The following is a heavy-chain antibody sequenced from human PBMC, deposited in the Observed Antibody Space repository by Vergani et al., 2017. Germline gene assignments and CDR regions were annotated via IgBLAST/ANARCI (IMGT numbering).Heavy chain of an antibody. CDR3: ARASLRALVGYYYYMDV. V-gene: IGHV4-59*12. D-gene: IGHD3-16*02. CDR1: GGSMSGYY. J-gene: IGHJ6*03. CDR2: MYHSGST. Sequence: QVRLQESGPGLVKPSETLSLTCSVSGGSMSGYYWSWIRQPPGKELEWIGYMYHSGSTNYNPSLETRVTISGDTSKNQFSLWVNSVTAADTAVYFYARASLRALVGYYYYMDVWGKGKTVVVSS.